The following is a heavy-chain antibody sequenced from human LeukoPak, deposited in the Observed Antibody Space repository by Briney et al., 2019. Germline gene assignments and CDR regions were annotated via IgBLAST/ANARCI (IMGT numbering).Heavy chain of an antibody. J-gene: IGHJ4*02. D-gene: IGHD4-23*01. CDR1: GGSISSGDYY. CDR2: IYYSGST. V-gene: IGHV4-30-4*01. Sequence: SETLSLTCTVSGGSISSGDYYWSWIRQPPGKGLEWIGYIYYSGSTYYNPSLKSRVTISVDTSKNQFSLKLSSVTAADTAVYYCARVENDYGGNRYFDYWGQGTLVTVSS. CDR3: ARVENDYGGNRYFDY.